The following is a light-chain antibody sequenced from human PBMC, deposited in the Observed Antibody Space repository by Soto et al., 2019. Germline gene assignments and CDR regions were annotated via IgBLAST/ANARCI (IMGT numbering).Light chain of an antibody. CDR3: QQYNNWPPLT. V-gene: IGKV3D-15*01. CDR1: QSVNYN. Sequence: IVMTHSPATLSVSPGERATLSCRASQSVNYNLAWYQQKPGQAPRLLIYSASTRATGTPARFSGSGSGTEFTLTISRLQSEDFAVYYCQQYNNWPPLTFGGGTKVDIK. CDR2: SAS. J-gene: IGKJ4*01.